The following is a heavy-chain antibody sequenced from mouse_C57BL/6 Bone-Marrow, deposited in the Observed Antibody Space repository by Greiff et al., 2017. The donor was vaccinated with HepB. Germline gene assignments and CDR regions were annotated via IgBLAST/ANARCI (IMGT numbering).Heavy chain of an antibody. D-gene: IGHD1-1*01. Sequence: VQLKESGPGMVKPSQSLSLTCTVTGYSITSGYDWHWIRHFPGNKLEWMGYISYSGSTNYNPSLKSRISITHDTSKNHFFLKLNSVTTEDTATYYCARGNFNYYGSSLYFDVWGTGTTVTVSS. CDR1: GYSITSGYD. V-gene: IGHV3-1*01. CDR2: ISYSGST. J-gene: IGHJ1*03. CDR3: ARGNFNYYGSSLYFDV.